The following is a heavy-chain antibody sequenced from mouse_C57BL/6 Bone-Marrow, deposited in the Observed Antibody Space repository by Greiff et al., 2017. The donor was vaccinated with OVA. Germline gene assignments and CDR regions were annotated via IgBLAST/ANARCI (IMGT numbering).Heavy chain of an antibody. D-gene: IGHD1-1*01. Sequence: VQLVESGAELVRPGTSVKVSCKASGYAFTNYLIEWVKQRPGQGLEWIGVINPGSGGTNYNEKFKGKATLTADKSSSTAYMQLSSLTSEDSAVYFCARSYYGSSYDWFAYWGQGTLVTVSA. CDR1: GYAFTNYL. CDR2: INPGSGGT. V-gene: IGHV1-54*01. CDR3: ARSYYGSSYDWFAY. J-gene: IGHJ3*01.